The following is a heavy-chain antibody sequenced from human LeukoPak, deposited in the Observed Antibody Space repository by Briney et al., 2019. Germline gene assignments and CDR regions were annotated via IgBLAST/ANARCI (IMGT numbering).Heavy chain of an antibody. V-gene: IGHV3-30*18. CDR3: AKAPDNSGYYNYFDY. Sequence: GGSLRLSCAASGFTFSSYGMHWVRQAPGKGLEWVAVISYDGSNKYYVDSVKGRFTISRDNSKNTLYLQMNSLRAEDTAVYYCAKAPDNSGYYNYFDYWGQGTLVTVSS. CDR2: ISYDGSNK. D-gene: IGHD3-22*01. CDR1: GFTFSSYG. J-gene: IGHJ4*02.